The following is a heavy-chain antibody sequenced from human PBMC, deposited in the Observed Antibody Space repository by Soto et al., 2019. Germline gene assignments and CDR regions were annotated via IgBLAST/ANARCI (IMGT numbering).Heavy chain of an antibody. D-gene: IGHD2-2*01. CDR1: GVSISSSHW. J-gene: IGHJ5*02. Sequence: SETLSLTCDVSGVSISSSHWWCWLRQPPGKGLEWIGEVYHSGSANYNPSLKSRVSMSXXXSXXXXSLXLSSXTAXDTALYYCARIAVVPSALDPWGQGTLVTVSS. CDR3: ARIAVVPSALDP. CDR2: VYHSGSA. V-gene: IGHV4-4*02.